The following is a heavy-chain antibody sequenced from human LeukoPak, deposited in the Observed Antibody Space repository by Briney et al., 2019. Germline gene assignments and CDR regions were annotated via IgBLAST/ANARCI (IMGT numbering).Heavy chain of an antibody. D-gene: IGHD5-18*01. CDR3: ARAFVDTAMVSPECFDY. Sequence: GGSLRLSCSASGFIFSSNAMHWVRQAPGKGLEYVSAIGSNGGTTYYTDSVKDRFTISRDNSKNTLYLQMSSLRAEDTAVYYCARAFVDTAMVSPECFDYWGQGTLVTVSS. CDR1: GFIFSSNA. J-gene: IGHJ4*02. CDR2: IGSNGGTT. V-gene: IGHV3-64D*06.